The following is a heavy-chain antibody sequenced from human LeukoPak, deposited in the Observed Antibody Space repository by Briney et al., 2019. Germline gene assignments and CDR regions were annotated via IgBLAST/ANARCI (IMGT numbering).Heavy chain of an antibody. CDR1: GFTFINYA. V-gene: IGHV3-23*01. J-gene: IGHJ4*02. Sequence: GGSLRLSCAASGFTFINYAMTWVRLTPGKGLEWVADTSGSGATTFYADSVKGRFTISRDNSKNTLYLQMNSLRAEDTAVYYCAKNTFGIAATSRWGQGTLVTVSS. CDR3: AKNTFGIAATSR. D-gene: IGHD6-13*01. CDR2: TSGSGATT.